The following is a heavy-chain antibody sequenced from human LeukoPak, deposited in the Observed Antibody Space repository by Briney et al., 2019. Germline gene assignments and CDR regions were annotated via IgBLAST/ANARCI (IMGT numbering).Heavy chain of an antibody. CDR3: ARDWGYCDSTSCHVFDY. CDR1: GFTVSSNY. D-gene: IGHD2-2*01. CDR2: IYIDGTT. J-gene: IGHJ4*02. Sequence: GRSLRLSCAASGFTVSSNYMSWVRQAPGKGLEWVSVIYIDGTTYYADSVKGRLTISRDKSKNTVYLQMNSLRPEDTAVYYCARDWGYCDSTSCHVFDYWGQGTLVTVSS. V-gene: IGHV3-53*01.